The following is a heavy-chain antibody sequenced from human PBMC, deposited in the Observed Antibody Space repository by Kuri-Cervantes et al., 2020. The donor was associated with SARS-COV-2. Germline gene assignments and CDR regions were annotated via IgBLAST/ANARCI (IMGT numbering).Heavy chain of an antibody. CDR3: AKDPTATTEYYYAMDV. CDR2: IGGSGTGA. V-gene: IGHV3-23*01. J-gene: IGHJ6*02. D-gene: IGHD1-7*01. Sequence: ETLSLTCAASGFSFSSYAMSWVRQAPGKGLEWVSVIGGSGTGAYYADSVKGRFTISRDNSKNTLYLQMNSLRAEDTAVYFCAKDPTATTEYYYAMDVWGQGTTVTVSS. CDR1: GFSFSSYA.